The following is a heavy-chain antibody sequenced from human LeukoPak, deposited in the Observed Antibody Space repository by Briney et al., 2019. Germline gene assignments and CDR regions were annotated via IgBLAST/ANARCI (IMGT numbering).Heavy chain of an antibody. D-gene: IGHD5-18*01. V-gene: IGHV3-30*18. Sequence: PGGSLRLSCAASGFTFSSYGMHWVRQAPGKGLEWVAVISYDGSNKYYADYLKGRFTISRDNSKNTLYLQMNSLRAEDTAVYYCGKGRPGYSYDEYYFDYWGQGTLVTVSS. J-gene: IGHJ4*02. CDR2: ISYDGSNK. CDR3: GKGRPGYSYDEYYFDY. CDR1: GFTFSSYG.